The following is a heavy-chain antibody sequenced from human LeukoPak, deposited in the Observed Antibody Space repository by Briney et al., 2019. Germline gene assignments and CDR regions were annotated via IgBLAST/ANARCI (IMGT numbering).Heavy chain of an antibody. D-gene: IGHD5-18*01. CDR3: ARAGGFSYGPDY. J-gene: IGHJ4*02. CDR1: GFTFKSYG. V-gene: IGHV3-64*01. Sequence: PGGSLRLSCAASGFTFKSYGMHWVRQAPGKGLEHVSAISSDEVSTYYANSVKGRFTISRDNSKNTLYLQMGSLRAEDMALYFCARAGGFSYGPDYWGQGTLVTVSS. CDR2: ISSDEVST.